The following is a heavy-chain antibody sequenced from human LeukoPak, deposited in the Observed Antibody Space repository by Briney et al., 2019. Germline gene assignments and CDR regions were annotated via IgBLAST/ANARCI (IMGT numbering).Heavy chain of an antibody. Sequence: KPSETLSLTCTVSGGSISSSSYYWSWIRQPPGKGLEWIGYIYYSGSTNYNPSLKSRVTISVDTSKNQFSLKLSSVTAADTAVYWWGGGVGGGWGSARYELEAFDIWGQGTMVTVSS. CDR1: GGSISSSSYY. V-gene: IGHV4-61*01. CDR2: IYYSGST. D-gene: IGHD1-1*01. CDR3: GGGVGGGWGSARYELEAFDI. J-gene: IGHJ3*02.